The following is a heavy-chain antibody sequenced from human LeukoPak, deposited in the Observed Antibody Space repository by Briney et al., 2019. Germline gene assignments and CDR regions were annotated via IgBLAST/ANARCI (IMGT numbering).Heavy chain of an antibody. CDR2: IYSGGGT. D-gene: IGHD3-3*01. V-gene: IGHV3-53*01. Sequence: GGSLRLSCAASGFTVSSNYMSWVRPAPGKGLEWVSVIYSGGGTYYADSAKGRFTISRGNSKNTLYLQMNSLRAEDTAVYYCARATYDFWSGPNFDYWGQGTLVTVSS. CDR3: ARATYDFWSGPNFDY. J-gene: IGHJ4*02. CDR1: GFTVSSNY.